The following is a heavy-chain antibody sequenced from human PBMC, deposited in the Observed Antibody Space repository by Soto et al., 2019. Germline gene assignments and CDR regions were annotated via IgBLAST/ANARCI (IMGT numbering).Heavy chain of an antibody. V-gene: IGHV1-8*01. Sequence: ASGKVSCKASGYTFASYDINWVRQATGQGLEWMGWMNPNSGNTGYAQKFQGRVTMTRNTSISTAYMELSSLRSEDTAVYYCARGDYDFWSGYQYYYMDVWGKGTTVTVSS. D-gene: IGHD3-3*01. CDR1: GYTFASYD. J-gene: IGHJ6*03. CDR3: ARGDYDFWSGYQYYYMDV. CDR2: MNPNSGNT.